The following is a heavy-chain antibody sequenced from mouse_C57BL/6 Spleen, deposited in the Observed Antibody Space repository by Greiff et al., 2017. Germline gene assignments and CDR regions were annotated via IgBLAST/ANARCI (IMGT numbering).Heavy chain of an antibody. V-gene: IGHV5-6*01. Sequence: EVKVVESGGDLVKPGGSLKLSCAASGFTFSSYGMSWVRQTPDKRLEWVATISSGGSYTYYPDSVKGRFTISRDNAKNTLYLQMSSLQSEDTAMYYCARKSGSLNDGSRGYFDVWGTGTTVTVAS. J-gene: IGHJ1*03. CDR3: ARKSGSLNDGSRGYFDV. CDR1: GFTFSSYG. D-gene: IGHD1-1*01. CDR2: ISSGGSYT.